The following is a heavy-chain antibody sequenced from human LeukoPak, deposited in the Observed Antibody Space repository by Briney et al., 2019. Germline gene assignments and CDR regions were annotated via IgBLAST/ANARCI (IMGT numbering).Heavy chain of an antibody. V-gene: IGHV4-59*12. D-gene: IGHD3-10*01. Sequence: SETLSLTCTVSGGSISSYYWSWIRQPPGRGLEWIGYISYSGSTNYNPSLRSRVTISVDTSKNQFSLRLSSVTAADTAVYYCARPPYGDYFDYWGQGILVTVSS. CDR3: ARPPYGDYFDY. J-gene: IGHJ4*02. CDR2: ISYSGST. CDR1: GGSISSYY.